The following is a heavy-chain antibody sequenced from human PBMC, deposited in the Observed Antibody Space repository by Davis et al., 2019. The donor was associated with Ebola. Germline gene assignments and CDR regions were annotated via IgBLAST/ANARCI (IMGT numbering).Heavy chain of an antibody. CDR1: GFFVSTHY. CDR3: ARVLKAYYDFWSGYPKMGWMDV. CDR2: IYSGGST. D-gene: IGHD3-3*01. Sequence: PGGSLRLSCATSGFFVSTHYMSWVRRAPGKGLEWVSLIYSGGSTYYADSVKGRFTISRDNAKNSLYLQMNSLRDEDTAVYYCARVLKAYYDFWSGYPKMGWMDVWGQGTTVTVSS. V-gene: IGHV3-53*01. J-gene: IGHJ6*02.